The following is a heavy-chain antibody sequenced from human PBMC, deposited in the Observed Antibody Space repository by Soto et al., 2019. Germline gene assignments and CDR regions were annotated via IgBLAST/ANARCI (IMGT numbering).Heavy chain of an antibody. J-gene: IGHJ4*02. CDR1: GFTFNIYG. V-gene: IGHV3-30*18. CDR3: AKDQASGQGSFDS. CDR2: ISYDGSNQ. Sequence: PGGSLRLSCAASGFTFNIYGMHWVRQDPDKGLEWVALISYDGSNQYYADSVKGRFTISRDNSKNTLFLQMNSLRADDTAVYYCAKDQASGQGSFDSWGQGTLVTVSS.